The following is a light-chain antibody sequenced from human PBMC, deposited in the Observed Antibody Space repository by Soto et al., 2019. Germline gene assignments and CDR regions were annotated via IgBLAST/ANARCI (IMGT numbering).Light chain of an antibody. J-gene: IGLJ3*02. CDR1: RSDVGGYNY. Sequence: QSALTQPASVSGFPGQSITFSCTGSRSDVGGYNYVSWYQQHPAKAPKMIIYDVTSRPSGVSYRFSGSKSGNTASLTISGLQAEDEADYYCSSFTTVNTFVVFGGGTKLTVL. CDR2: DVT. V-gene: IGLV2-14*03. CDR3: SSFTTVNTFVV.